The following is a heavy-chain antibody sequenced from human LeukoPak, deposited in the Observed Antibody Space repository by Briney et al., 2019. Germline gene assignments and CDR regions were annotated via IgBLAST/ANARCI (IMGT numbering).Heavy chain of an antibody. CDR2: ISGSGGST. CDR3: AKRPGNWEPFDY. Sequence: PGGSLRLSCAASGFTFDDYAMHWVRQAPGKGLEWVSAISGSGGSTYYADSVKGRFTISRDNSKNTLYLQMNSLRAEDTAVYYCAKRPGNWEPFDYWGQGTLVTVSS. D-gene: IGHD1-26*01. V-gene: IGHV3-23*01. CDR1: GFTFDDYA. J-gene: IGHJ4*02.